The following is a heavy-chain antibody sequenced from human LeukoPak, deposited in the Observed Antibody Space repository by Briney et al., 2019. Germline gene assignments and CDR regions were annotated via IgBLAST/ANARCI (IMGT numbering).Heavy chain of an antibody. Sequence: NLSETLSLTCTVSGGSISSSSYYWGWIRQPPGKGLEWIGSIYYSGSTYYNPSLKSRVTISVDTSKNQFSLKLSSVTAADTAVYYCARGLRFYDYWGQGTLVTVSS. CDR2: IYYSGST. CDR1: GGSISSSSYY. CDR3: ARGLRFYDY. J-gene: IGHJ4*02. V-gene: IGHV4-39*01.